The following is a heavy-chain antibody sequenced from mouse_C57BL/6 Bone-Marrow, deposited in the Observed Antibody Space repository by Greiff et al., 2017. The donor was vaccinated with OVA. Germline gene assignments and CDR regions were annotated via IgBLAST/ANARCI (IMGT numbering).Heavy chain of an antibody. CDR3: ARGGYYELLRYWFAY. V-gene: IGHV1-81*01. CDR1: GYTFTSYG. D-gene: IGHD1-1*01. Sequence: VQLLQSGAELVRPGASVKLSCKASGYTFTSYGISWVKQSPGQGLEWIGEIYPRSGNTYYNDKFKGKATLTADKSSSTAYMELRSLTSEDSAVNFCARGGYYELLRYWFAYWGKGTPVTVSA. CDR2: IYPRSGNT. J-gene: IGHJ3*01.